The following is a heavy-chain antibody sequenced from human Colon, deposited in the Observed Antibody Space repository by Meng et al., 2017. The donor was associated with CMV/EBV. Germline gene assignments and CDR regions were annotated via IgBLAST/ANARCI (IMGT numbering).Heavy chain of an antibody. Sequence: GESLKISCAASEFTFSSYAMHWVRQAPGKGLEWVALISHDGHTQYYADSVKGRVTISRDNSRNTLYLQMTSLRAEDTAVYYCARVEGSVTSPLDYWGQGTLVTVSS. V-gene: IGHV3-30-3*01. D-gene: IGHD4-17*01. CDR1: EFTFSSYA. CDR3: ARVEGSVTSPLDY. CDR2: ISHDGHTQ. J-gene: IGHJ4*02.